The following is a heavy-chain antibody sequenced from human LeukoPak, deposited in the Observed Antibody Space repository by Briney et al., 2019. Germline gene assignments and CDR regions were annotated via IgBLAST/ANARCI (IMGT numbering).Heavy chain of an antibody. CDR2: INHSGST. Sequence: SETLSLTCAVSGGSISSGGYSWSWIRQPPGKGLEWIGEINHSGSTNYNPSLKSRVTISVDTSKNQFSLKLSSVTAADTAVYYCASGRYSSGWYVYWGQGTLVTVSS. CDR1: GGSISSGGYS. V-gene: IGHV4-61*08. J-gene: IGHJ4*02. CDR3: ASGRYSSGWYVY. D-gene: IGHD6-19*01.